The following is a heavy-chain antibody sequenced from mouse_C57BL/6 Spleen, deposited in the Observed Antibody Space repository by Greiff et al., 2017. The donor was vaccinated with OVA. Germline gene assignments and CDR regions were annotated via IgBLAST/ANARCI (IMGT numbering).Heavy chain of an antibody. CDR1: GFTFSDYG. CDR2: ISSGSSTI. J-gene: IGHJ2*01. Sequence: EVKVVESGGGLVKPGGSLKLSCAASGFTFSDYGMHWVRQAPEKGLEWVAYISSGSSTIYYADTVKGRLTISRDNAKNTLFLQMTSLRSEDTAMYYCARYRYDVRGFDYWGQGTTLTVSS. CDR3: ARYRYDVRGFDY. D-gene: IGHD2-12*01. V-gene: IGHV5-17*01.